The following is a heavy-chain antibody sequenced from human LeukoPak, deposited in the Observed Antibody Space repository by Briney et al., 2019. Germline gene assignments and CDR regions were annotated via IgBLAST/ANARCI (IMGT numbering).Heavy chain of an antibody. CDR2: ISSSGSTI. V-gene: IGHV3-48*03. J-gene: IGHJ4*02. CDR1: GFTFSSYE. CDR3: ARDLGYCSGGSCYGLHAFDY. D-gene: IGHD2-15*01. Sequence: TGGSLRLSCAASGFTFSSYEMNWVRQAPGKGLEWVSYISSSGSTIYYADSVKGRFTISRDNAKNSLYLQMNSLRAEDTAVYYCARDLGYCSGGSCYGLHAFDYWGQGTLVTVSS.